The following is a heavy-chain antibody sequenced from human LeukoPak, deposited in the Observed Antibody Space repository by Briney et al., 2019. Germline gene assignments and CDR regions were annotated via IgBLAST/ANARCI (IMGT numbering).Heavy chain of an antibody. V-gene: IGHV6-1*01. CDR3: ARGGAGWYVSVFDP. CDR1: GDSVSNNGAS. J-gene: IGHJ5*02. CDR2: TYYRTRWYF. Sequence: SQTLSLTCDISGDSVSNNGASWNWIRQSPSRGLEWLGRTYYRTRWYFDYAVSVRSRATINPDTSKNQFSLQLDSVTPEDTAVYYCARGGAGWYVSVFDPWGQGTLVTVSS. D-gene: IGHD6-19*01.